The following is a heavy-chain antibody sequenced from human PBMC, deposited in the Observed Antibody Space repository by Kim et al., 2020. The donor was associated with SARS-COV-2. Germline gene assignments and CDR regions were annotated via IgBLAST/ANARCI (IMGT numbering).Heavy chain of an antibody. CDR3: SRLRGTGTPRSQSYRYCMAV. D-gene: IGHD1-7*01. Sequence: SGPTLVNPTQTLTLTCTFSGFSLSTSGMCVSWIRQSPGKALEWLARIDWDDDRYYNKSLKTRLTISKDTSKNQVVLIMTNMDPVDTATYYCSRLRGTGTPRSQSYRYCMAVWGKGTMVTVYS. CDR2: IDWDDDR. J-gene: IGHJ6*03. CDR1: GFSLSTSGMC. V-gene: IGHV2-70*11.